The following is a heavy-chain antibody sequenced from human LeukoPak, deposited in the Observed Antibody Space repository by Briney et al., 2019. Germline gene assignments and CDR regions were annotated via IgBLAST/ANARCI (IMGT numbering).Heavy chain of an antibody. V-gene: IGHV3-30-3*01. J-gene: IGHJ4*02. D-gene: IGHD4-17*01. CDR3: ARDDYGDEYASDY. Sequence: GGSLRLSCAASGFTFSSYAMHWVRQAPGKGLEWVAVISYDGSNKYYADSVKGRFTISRDNAKNSLYLQMNSLRAEDTALYHCARDDYGDEYASDYWGQGTLVTVSS. CDR2: ISYDGSNK. CDR1: GFTFSSYA.